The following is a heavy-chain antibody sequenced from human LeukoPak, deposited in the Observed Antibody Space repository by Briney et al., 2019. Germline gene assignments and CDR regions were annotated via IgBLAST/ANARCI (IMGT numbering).Heavy chain of an antibody. Sequence: GGSLRLSCAASGFTFSNYWIHWVRQAPGKGLVWVSRINSDGSSTSYADSVKGRFTISRDNAKNTLYLQTNSLRAEDTAVYYCARGFTIFGVVNDAFDIWGQGTMVTVSS. CDR1: GFTFSNYW. V-gene: IGHV3-74*01. CDR3: ARGFTIFGVVNDAFDI. CDR2: INSDGSST. J-gene: IGHJ3*02. D-gene: IGHD3-3*01.